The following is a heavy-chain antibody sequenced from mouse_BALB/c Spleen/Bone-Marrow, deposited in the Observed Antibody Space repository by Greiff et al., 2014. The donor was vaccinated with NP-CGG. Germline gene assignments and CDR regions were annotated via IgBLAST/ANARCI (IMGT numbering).Heavy chain of an antibody. J-gene: IGHJ3*01. CDR3: ANDYGSTAWFAS. CDR1: GFNIKDTH. Sequence: VQLQQSGAELVKPGASVKLSCTPSGFNIKDTHMHWVKQRPEQGLEWIGRIDPANGNTKYDPNFQGKATITADTSSNTAYLQLSSLTSEDTAVYYGANDYGSTAWFASWGQGTLVTVS. CDR2: IDPANGNT. V-gene: IGHV14-3*02. D-gene: IGHD1-1*01.